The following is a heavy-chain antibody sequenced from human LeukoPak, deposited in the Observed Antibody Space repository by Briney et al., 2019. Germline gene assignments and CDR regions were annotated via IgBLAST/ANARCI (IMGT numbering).Heavy chain of an antibody. CDR1: GFTFSSYA. V-gene: IGHV3-33*08. Sequence: PGRSLRLSCAASGFTFSSYAMHWVRQAPGKGLEWVAVIWYDGSNKYYADSVKGRFTISRDNSKNTLYLQMNSLRAEDTAVYYCAREDYYDSSVDYWGQGTLVTVSS. CDR3: AREDYYDSSVDY. D-gene: IGHD3-22*01. J-gene: IGHJ4*02. CDR2: IWYDGSNK.